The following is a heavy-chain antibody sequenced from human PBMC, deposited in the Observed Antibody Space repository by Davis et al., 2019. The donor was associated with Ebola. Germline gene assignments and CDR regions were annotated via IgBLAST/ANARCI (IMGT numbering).Heavy chain of an antibody. Sequence: GESLKISCAASGFTFSDYYMSWIRQAPGKGLEWVSYISSSGRTIYYADSVKGRFTISRDNARNSLYLQMNSLRAEDTAVYYCARDFWFRRLDYWGQGTLVTVSS. CDR2: ISSSGRTI. V-gene: IGHV3-11*01. CDR1: GFTFSDYY. D-gene: IGHD3-3*01. J-gene: IGHJ4*02. CDR3: ARDFWFRRLDY.